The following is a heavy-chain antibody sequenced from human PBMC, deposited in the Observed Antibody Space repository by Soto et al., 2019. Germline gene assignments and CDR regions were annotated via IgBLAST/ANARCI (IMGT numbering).Heavy chain of an antibody. J-gene: IGHJ4*02. CDR1: SGSISSSNW. D-gene: IGHD4-17*01. CDR3: ARVKRGYGDYYFDY. V-gene: IGHV4-4*02. Sequence: SETLSLTCAVPSGSISSSNWWSWVRQPPGKGLEWIGEIYHSGSTNYNPSLKSRVTISVDKSKNQFSLKLSSVTAADTAVYYCARVKRGYGDYYFDYWGQGTLVTV. CDR2: IYHSGST.